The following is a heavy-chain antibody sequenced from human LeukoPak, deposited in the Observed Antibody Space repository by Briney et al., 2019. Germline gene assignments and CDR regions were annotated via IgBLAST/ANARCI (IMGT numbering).Heavy chain of an antibody. Sequence: SETLCLTCSASGESIRIDTYYWGWVRQSSGTGLEWLASIHYTGTSHYDPSLASRVSISVDTTKNQVSLNLRPVTAADSAVYFCARAPAYRRYLFEKWGQGILVTVSS. CDR3: ARAPAYRRYLFEK. D-gene: IGHD2-21*01. CDR1: GESIRIDTYY. CDR2: IHYTGTS. V-gene: IGHV4-39*01. J-gene: IGHJ4*02.